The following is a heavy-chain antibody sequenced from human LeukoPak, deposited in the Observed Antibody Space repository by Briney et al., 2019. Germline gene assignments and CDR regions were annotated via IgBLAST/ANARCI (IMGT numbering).Heavy chain of an antibody. CDR3: ARGPLLEWLNTFDY. CDR1: GFTFSSYS. D-gene: IGHD3-3*01. Sequence: GGSLRLSCAASGFTFSSYSMNWVRQAPGKGLEWVSSISSSSYIYYADSVKGRFTTSRDNAKNSLYLQMNSLRAEDTAVYYCARGPLLEWLNTFDYWGQGTLVTVSS. CDR2: ISSSSYI. V-gene: IGHV3-21*01. J-gene: IGHJ4*02.